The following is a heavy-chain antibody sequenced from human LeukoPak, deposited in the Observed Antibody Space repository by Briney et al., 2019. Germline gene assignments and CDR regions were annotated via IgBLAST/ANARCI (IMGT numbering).Heavy chain of an antibody. Sequence: GGSLRLSCAASGFADSTNYLSWVRQAPGKGLEWVSVIYSDGSTYYTDSVKGRFTISRDNSKNTLYLQVNSLRPEDTAVYYCARDQRSESYYPWGWFDPWGQGTLVTVSS. CDR2: IYSDGST. V-gene: IGHV3-66*02. CDR3: ARDQRSESYYPWGWFDP. D-gene: IGHD1-26*01. CDR1: GFADSTNY. J-gene: IGHJ5*02.